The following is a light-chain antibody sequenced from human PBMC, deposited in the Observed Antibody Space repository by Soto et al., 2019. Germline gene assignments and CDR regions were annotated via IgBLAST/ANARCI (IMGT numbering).Light chain of an antibody. V-gene: IGKV2-28*01. CDR3: MQALQTPLT. CDR1: QSLLDSDGYKY. J-gene: IGKJ4*01. Sequence: IVMTQSPLYLPVNPGEPASISCRSSQSLLDSDGYKYLDWYVQKPGQSPQLLIYLGSNRASGVPDRFSGSGSGTDFTLRISRVEAEDVGVYYCMQALQTPLTFGGGTRLEIK. CDR2: LGS.